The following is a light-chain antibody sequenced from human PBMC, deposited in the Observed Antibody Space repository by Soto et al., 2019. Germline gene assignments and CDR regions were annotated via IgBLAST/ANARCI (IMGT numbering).Light chain of an antibody. Sequence: IVLTQSPGTLSLSPGERATLSCRASQSVTDNYLAWYQHKPGQAPRLLIYDASTRATAIPDRFSGSGSGPDFTLTVTSLEPEDFAVYYCQQYGSSPYAFGQGTKLEIK. J-gene: IGKJ2*01. CDR2: DAS. V-gene: IGKV3-20*01. CDR3: QQYGSSPYA. CDR1: QSVTDNY.